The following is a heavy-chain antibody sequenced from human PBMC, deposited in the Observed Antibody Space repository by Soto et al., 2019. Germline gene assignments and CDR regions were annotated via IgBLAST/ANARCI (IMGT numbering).Heavy chain of an antibody. V-gene: IGHV3-23*01. CDR3: AKRAGWVVVAATLGEIDY. CDR1: GFTFSSYA. J-gene: IGHJ4*02. D-gene: IGHD2-15*01. Sequence: GGSLRLSCAASGFTFSSYAMSWVRQAPGKGLEWVSAISGSGGSTYYADSVKGRFTISRDNSKNTLYLQMNSLRAEDTAVYYCAKRAGWVVVAATLGEIDYWGQGTLVTVSS. CDR2: ISGSGGST.